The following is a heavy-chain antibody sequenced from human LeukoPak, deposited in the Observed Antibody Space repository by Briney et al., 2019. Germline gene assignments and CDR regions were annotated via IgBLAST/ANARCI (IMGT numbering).Heavy chain of an antibody. CDR1: GGSISSYY. J-gene: IGHJ4*02. CDR2: IYYSGST. V-gene: IGHV4-59*01. CDR3: ARVGPYDFWSGYHDY. D-gene: IGHD3-3*01. Sequence: SETLSLTCTVSGGSISSYYWSWIRQPAGKGLEWIGYIYYSGSTNYNPSLKSRVTISVDTSKNQFSLKLSSVTAADTAVYYCARVGPYDFWSGYHDYWGQGTLVTVSS.